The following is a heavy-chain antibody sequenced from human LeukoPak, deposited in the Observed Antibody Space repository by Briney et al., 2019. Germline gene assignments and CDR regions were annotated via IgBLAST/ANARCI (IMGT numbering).Heavy chain of an antibody. CDR1: GFTFSSYG. CDR2: ISGSGGST. D-gene: IGHD3-10*01. J-gene: IGHJ4*02. Sequence: PGGSLRLSCAASGFTFSSYGMSWVRQAPGKGLEWVSAISGSGGSTYYADSVKGRFTISRDNSKNTLYLQMNSLRAEDTAVYYCAKESEFGTMVRGPPNYFDYWGQGTLVTVSS. V-gene: IGHV3-23*01. CDR3: AKESEFGTMVRGPPNYFDY.